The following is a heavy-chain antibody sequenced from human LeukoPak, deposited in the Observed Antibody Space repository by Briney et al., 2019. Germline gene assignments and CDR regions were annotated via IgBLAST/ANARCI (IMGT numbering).Heavy chain of an antibody. CDR2: IYHGGST. D-gene: IGHD3-10*01. V-gene: IGHV4-4*02. Sequence: PSETLSLTCAVSGGSISSNNWWSWVRQPPGKGLGRIGQIYHGGSTNYNPSLESRVTISIDKSKNQLSLKLGSVTAADTAVYYCARIYSSGSFPPLGYFDFWGQGTLVTVSS. J-gene: IGHJ4*02. CDR1: GGSISSNNW. CDR3: ARIYSSGSFPPLGYFDF.